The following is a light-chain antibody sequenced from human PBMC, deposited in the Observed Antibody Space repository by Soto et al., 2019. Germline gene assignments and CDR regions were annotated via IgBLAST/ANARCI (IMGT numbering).Light chain of an antibody. V-gene: IGLV2-14*01. CDR2: EVR. CDR1: SSDVGGYNY. CDR3: SSYTSSSTPYV. J-gene: IGLJ1*01. Sequence: QSALTQPASVSGSPGQSITISCTGTSSDVGGYNYVSWYQQHPGKAPKLMIYEVRNRPSGVSNRFSGSKSGNTASLTISGLQAEDEADYYCSSYTSSSTPYVFGTGTKLTGL.